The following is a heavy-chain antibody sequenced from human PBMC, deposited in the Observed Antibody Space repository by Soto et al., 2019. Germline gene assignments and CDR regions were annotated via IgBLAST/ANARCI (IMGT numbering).Heavy chain of an antibody. V-gene: IGHV3-9*01. CDR3: AKDASGYDSYYYYYGMDV. D-gene: IGHD5-12*01. CDR2: ISWNSGSI. CDR1: GFTFDDYA. Sequence: DVQLVESGGGLVQPGRSLRLSCAASGFTFDDYAMHWVRQAPGKGLEWVSGISWNSGSIGYADSVKGRFTISRDNAKNSLYLQMNSLRAEDTALYYCAKDASGYDSYYYYYGMDVWGQGTTVTVSS. J-gene: IGHJ6*02.